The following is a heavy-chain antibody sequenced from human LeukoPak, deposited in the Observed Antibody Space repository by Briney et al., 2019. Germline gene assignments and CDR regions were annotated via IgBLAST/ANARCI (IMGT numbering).Heavy chain of an antibody. V-gene: IGHV4-4*07. CDR1: GDSINNYY. Sequence: SETLSLTCTVSGDSINNYYWSWIRQSAGKRLEWIGRIYISGSSDYNPSLKSRLTISLDTSKNQISLKVRSVTAADTAVYYCASAYYYDSSGYYGVSQGAFDIWGQGTVVTVSS. D-gene: IGHD3-22*01. CDR3: ASAYYYDSSGYYGVSQGAFDI. J-gene: IGHJ3*02. CDR2: IYISGSS.